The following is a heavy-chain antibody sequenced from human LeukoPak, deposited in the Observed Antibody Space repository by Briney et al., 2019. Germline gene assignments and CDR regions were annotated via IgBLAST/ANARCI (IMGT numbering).Heavy chain of an antibody. CDR2: IYYSGST. J-gene: IGHJ5*02. D-gene: IGHD4-17*01. CDR3: ARQRARGTTVTPNWFDP. CDR1: GGSTSSSSYY. Sequence: SETLSLTCTVSGGSTSSSSYYWGWIRQPPGKGLEWIGRIYYSGSTYDNPSLKSRVTISVDTSKNQFSLKLSSVTAADTAVYYCARQRARGTTVTPNWFDPWGQGTLVTVSS. V-gene: IGHV4-39*01.